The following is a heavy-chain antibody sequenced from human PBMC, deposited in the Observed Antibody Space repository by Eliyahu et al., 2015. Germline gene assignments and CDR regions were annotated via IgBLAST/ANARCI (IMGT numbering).Heavy chain of an antibody. CDR3: ARDPENYYYYYGMDV. V-gene: IGHV1-2*02. CDR1: GYTFTGXY. CDR2: INPNSGGT. Sequence: QVQLVQSGAEVKKPGASVKVSCKASGYTFTGXYMHWVRQAPGQGLEWMGWINPNSGGTNYAQKFQGRVTMTRDTSISTAYMELSRLRSDDTAVYYCARDPENYYYYYGMDVWGQGTTVTVSS. J-gene: IGHJ6*02.